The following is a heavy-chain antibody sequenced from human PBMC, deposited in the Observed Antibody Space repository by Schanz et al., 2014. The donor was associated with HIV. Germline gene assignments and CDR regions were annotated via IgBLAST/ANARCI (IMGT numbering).Heavy chain of an antibody. CDR3: AKGSSLWSFYYGMDV. Sequence: EVQLLESGGGVVRPGRSLRLSCAASAFPFSNHAMSWVRQAPGKGLEWVSGISWNSGSVAYADSVKGRFTISRDNSKNTLYLQMNSLRAEDTAVYYCAKGSSLWSFYYGMDVWGQGTTVTVSS. J-gene: IGHJ6*02. CDR1: AFPFSNHA. V-gene: IGHV3-23*01. CDR2: ISWNSGSV. D-gene: IGHD3-10*01.